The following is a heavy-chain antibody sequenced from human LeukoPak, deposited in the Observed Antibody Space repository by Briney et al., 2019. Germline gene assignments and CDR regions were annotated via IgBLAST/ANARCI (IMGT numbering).Heavy chain of an antibody. CDR1: GGSISSSSYY. CDR3: ARGGYCSSTSCYVFDS. CDR2: IYYSGST. V-gene: IGHV4-39*07. Sequence: KPSETLSLTCTVSGGSISSSSYYWGRIRQPPGKGLEWIGSIYYSGSTYYNPSLKSRVTISVDTSKNQFSLELTSVTAADTALYYCARGGYCSSTSCYVFDSWGQGTLVTVSS. D-gene: IGHD2-2*01. J-gene: IGHJ4*02.